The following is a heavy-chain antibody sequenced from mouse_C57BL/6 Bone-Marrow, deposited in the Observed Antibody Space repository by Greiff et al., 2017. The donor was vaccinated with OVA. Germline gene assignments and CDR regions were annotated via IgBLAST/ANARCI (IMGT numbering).Heavy chain of an antibody. CDR1: GFTFSSYA. CDR2: ISDGGSYT. Sequence: DVQLVESGGGLVKPGGSLKLSCAASGFTFSSYAMSWVRQTPEKRLEWVATISDGGSYTYYPDNVKGRFTISRDNAKNNLYMQMSNLKSEDTSMYYCAREFITTVVASYYYAMDYWGQGTSVTVSS. J-gene: IGHJ4*01. D-gene: IGHD1-1*01. CDR3: AREFITTVVASYYYAMDY. V-gene: IGHV5-4*01.